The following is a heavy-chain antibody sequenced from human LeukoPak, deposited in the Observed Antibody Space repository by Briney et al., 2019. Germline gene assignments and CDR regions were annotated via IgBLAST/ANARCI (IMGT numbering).Heavy chain of an antibody. Sequence: GRSLRLSCAASGFTFDDYAMHWVRQAPGKGLEWVSGISWNSGSIGYADSVKGRFTISRDNAKNSLYLQMNSLRAEDTAVYYCARGGPNLYSSSWYGGFDYWGQGTLVTVSS. CDR2: ISWNSGSI. J-gene: IGHJ4*02. D-gene: IGHD6-13*01. V-gene: IGHV3-9*01. CDR1: GFTFDDYA. CDR3: ARGGPNLYSSSWYGGFDY.